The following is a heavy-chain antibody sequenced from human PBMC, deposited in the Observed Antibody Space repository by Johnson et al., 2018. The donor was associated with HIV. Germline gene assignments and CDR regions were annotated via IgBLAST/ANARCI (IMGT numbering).Heavy chain of an antibody. CDR3: AKDISTVVTPSGAFDI. D-gene: IGHD4-23*01. CDR2: ISWNSGSI. CDR1: GFTVSSNY. V-gene: IGHV3-9*01. Sequence: EVQLVESGGGLVQPGGSLRLSCAASGFTVSSNYMSWVRQAPGKGLEWVSGISWNSGSIGYADSVKGRFTISRDNAKNSLYLQMNSLRAEDTALYYCAKDISTVVTPSGAFDIWGQGTMVTVSS. J-gene: IGHJ3*02.